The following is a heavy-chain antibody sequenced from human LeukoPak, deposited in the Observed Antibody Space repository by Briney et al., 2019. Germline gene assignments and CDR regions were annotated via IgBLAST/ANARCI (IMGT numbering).Heavy chain of an antibody. J-gene: IGHJ6*03. D-gene: IGHD5-18*01. CDR2: INHSGST. Sequence: SETLSLTCAVYGGSFSGYYWSWIRQPPGKGLEWIGEINHSGSTNYNPSLKSRVTISVNTSKNQFSLKLSSETAADTAVFYCAGHPKSGYSSGLYYMDVWGKGTTVTVSS. CDR3: AGHPKSGYSSGLYYMDV. V-gene: IGHV4-34*01. CDR1: GGSFSGYY.